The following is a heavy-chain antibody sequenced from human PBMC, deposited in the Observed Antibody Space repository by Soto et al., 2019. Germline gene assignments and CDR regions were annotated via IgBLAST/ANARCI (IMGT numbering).Heavy chain of an antibody. CDR1: GGSISSGDYY. CDR2: IYKSGSI. J-gene: IGHJ4*02. D-gene: IGHD2-15*01. V-gene: IGHV4-30-4*01. Sequence: QVQLQESGPGLVKPSQTLSLTCTVSGGSISSGDYYWHWFRQPPGKGLEWIGYIYKSGSIYYNPSLNSRVTISLDTSKDQFSLRLSSVTAADTAVYYCARDLEGRGGAVDHWGQGTLVTVSS. CDR3: ARDLEGRGGAVDH.